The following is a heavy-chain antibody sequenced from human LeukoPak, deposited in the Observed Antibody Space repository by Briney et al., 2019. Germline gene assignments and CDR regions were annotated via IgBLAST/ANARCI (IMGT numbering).Heavy chain of an antibody. CDR2: IIPILGIA. CDR3: ASLNIAHDYSNYEEKYYYYYYMDV. D-gene: IGHD4-11*01. V-gene: IGHV1-69*04. CDR1: GGTFSSYA. J-gene: IGHJ6*03. Sequence: SVKVSCKASGGTFSSYAISWVRQAPGQGLEWMGRIIPILGIANYAQKFQGRVTITTDESTSTAYMELSSLRSEDTAVYYCASLNIAHDYSNYEEKYYYYYYMDVWGKGTTVTVSS.